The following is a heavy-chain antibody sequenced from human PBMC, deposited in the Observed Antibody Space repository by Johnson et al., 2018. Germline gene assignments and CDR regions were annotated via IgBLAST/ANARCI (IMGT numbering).Heavy chain of an antibody. CDR2: ISYAGRTQ. Sequence: QVQLVQSGGGVVQPGRSLRLSCAASGFTFSNYGIHWVRQAPGKGLEWLGVISYAGRTQYYADPVKGRFTISRDNSKTTVYLQWNSLRTEDTAVYYCARSSYCSGGCCSTYYYYNMDVWGRGTTVTVSS. CDR1: GFTFSNYG. V-gene: IGHV3-30*03. CDR3: ARSSYCSGGCCSTYYYYNMDV. J-gene: IGHJ6*03. D-gene: IGHD2-15*01.